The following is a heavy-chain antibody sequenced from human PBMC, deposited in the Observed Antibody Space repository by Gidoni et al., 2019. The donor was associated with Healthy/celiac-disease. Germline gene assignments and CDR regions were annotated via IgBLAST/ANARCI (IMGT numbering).Heavy chain of an antibody. Sequence: QVQLQQWGAGLLKPSETLSLTCAVYGGSFSGYYWSWIRQPPGKGLEWIGEINHSGSTNYNPSLKSRVTISVDTSKNQFSLKLSSVTAADTAVYYCARQLLGRPRRGGTTGTTVYWYFDLWGRGTLVTVSS. CDR2: INHSGST. CDR1: GGSFSGYY. V-gene: IGHV4-34*01. CDR3: ARQLLGRPRRGGTTGTTVYWYFDL. J-gene: IGHJ2*01. D-gene: IGHD1-1*01.